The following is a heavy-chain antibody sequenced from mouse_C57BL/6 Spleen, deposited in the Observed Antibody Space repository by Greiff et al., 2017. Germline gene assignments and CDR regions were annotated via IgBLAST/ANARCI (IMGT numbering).Heavy chain of an antibody. Sequence: VQLQQSGAELVRPGASVKLSCTASGFNIKDYYMHWVKQRPEQGLEWIGRIDPEDGDTEYAPKFQGKATMTADTSSNTAYLQLSSLTSEDTDVXYCTTDYGNYYAMDYWGQGTSVTVSS. J-gene: IGHJ4*01. CDR1: GFNIKDYY. CDR2: IDPEDGDT. V-gene: IGHV14-1*01. CDR3: TTDYGNYYAMDY. D-gene: IGHD2-1*01.